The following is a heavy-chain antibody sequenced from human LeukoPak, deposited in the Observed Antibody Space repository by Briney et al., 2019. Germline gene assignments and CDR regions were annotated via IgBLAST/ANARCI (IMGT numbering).Heavy chain of an antibody. CDR1: GYSINSGFY. CDR3: ASRFTVAAHNFDN. CDR2: IYSTGST. V-gene: IGHV4-38-2*01. Sequence: PSETLSLTCGVSGYSINSGFYWGWIRQPPGRGLEWVATIYSTGSTYFNPSLRGRVDISVDTSENQFSLKLNSVTAADTAVYYCASRFTVAAHNFDNWGQGTQVIVSS. J-gene: IGHJ4*02. D-gene: IGHD6-19*01.